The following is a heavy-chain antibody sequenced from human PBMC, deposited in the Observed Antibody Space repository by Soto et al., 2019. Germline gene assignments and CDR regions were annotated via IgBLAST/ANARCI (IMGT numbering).Heavy chain of an antibody. V-gene: IGHV4-4*02. D-gene: IGHD2-15*01. J-gene: IGHJ3*02. CDR2: IYHSGST. CDR3: ASTGALLVVAATKTTHDAFDI. CDR1: SGSISSSNW. Sequence: QVQLQESGPGLVKPSGTLSLTCAVSSGSISSSNWWSWVRQPPGKGLEWIGEIYHSGSTNYNPSLKSRVTISVDKSKNQFSLKLSSVTAADTAVYYCASTGALLVVAATKTTHDAFDIWGQGTMVTVSS.